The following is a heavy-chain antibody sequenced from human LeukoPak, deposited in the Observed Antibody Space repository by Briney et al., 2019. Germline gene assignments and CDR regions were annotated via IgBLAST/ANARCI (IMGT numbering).Heavy chain of an antibody. CDR3: SRSNWNGSPNLAAGQTDAFDI. D-gene: IGHD1-1*01. J-gene: IGHJ3*02. Sequence: PGGSLRLSCAASGFTVSNNYMSWVRQAPGKGLEWVSVIYSAGNTYYADSVKGRFTISRDNSKNTLCLQMNNLRAGDTAVYYCSRSNWNGSPNLAAGQTDAFDIWGQGTKVTVSS. CDR2: IYSAGNT. CDR1: GFTVSNNY. V-gene: IGHV3-66*01.